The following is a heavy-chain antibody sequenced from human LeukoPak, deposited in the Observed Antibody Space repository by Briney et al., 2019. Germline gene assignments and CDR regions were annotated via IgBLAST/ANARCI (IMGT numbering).Heavy chain of an antibody. J-gene: IGHJ4*02. CDR1: GGSITSDSYY. D-gene: IGHD3-9*01. CDR3: AGDLRLRYFDWLSLPRFDY. V-gene: IGHV4-39*07. Sequence: SETLSLTCTVSGGSITSDSYYWDWIRQPPGKGLEWIGSIHYSGSTTYNSSLKSRVIISVDTSKNQFSLKLSSVTAADTAVYYCAGDLRLRYFDWLSLPRFDYWGQGTLVTVSS. CDR2: IHYSGST.